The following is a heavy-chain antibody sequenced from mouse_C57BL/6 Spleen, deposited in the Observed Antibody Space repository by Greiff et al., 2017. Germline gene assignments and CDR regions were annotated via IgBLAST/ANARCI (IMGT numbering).Heavy chain of an antibody. CDR2: ISDGGSYT. V-gene: IGHV5-4*01. Sequence: EVKLMESGGGLVKPGGSLKLSCAASGFTFSSYAMSWVRQTPEKRLEWVATISDGGSYTYYPDNVKGRFTISGDNAKNNLYLQLSHLKSEDTAMYYCARERDDYDYFDYWGQGTTLTVSS. J-gene: IGHJ2*01. CDR1: GFTFSSYA. CDR3: ARERDDYDYFDY. D-gene: IGHD2-4*01.